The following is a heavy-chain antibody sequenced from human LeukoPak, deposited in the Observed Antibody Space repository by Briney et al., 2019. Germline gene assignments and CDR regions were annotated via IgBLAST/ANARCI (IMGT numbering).Heavy chain of an antibody. V-gene: IGHV3-48*03. D-gene: IGHD6-19*01. CDR3: AREWTYSSGWSAPGY. CDR2: ISSSGITI. J-gene: IGHJ4*02. CDR1: GFTFRNHD. Sequence: GGSLRLSCAASGFTFRNHDLNWVRQAPGKGLEWVSYISSSGITIYYADSVKGRFTISRDNAKNSLYLQMNSLRAEDTALYYCAREWTYSSGWSAPGYWGQGTQVTVSS.